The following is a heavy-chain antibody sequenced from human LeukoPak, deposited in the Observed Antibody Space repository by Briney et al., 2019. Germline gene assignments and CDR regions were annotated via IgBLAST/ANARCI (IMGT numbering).Heavy chain of an antibody. CDR2: INHSGST. D-gene: IGHD5-12*01. V-gene: IGHV4-34*01. CDR3: ARLRGYSGYEADY. Sequence: LEWIGDINHSGSTNYNPSLKSRVTISVDTSKNQFSLKLSSVTAADTAVYYCARLRGYSGYEADYWGQGTLVTVSS. J-gene: IGHJ4*02.